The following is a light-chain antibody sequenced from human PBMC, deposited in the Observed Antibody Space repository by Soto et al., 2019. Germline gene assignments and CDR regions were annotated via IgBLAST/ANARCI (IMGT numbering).Light chain of an antibody. J-gene: IGKJ2*01. Sequence: EIVLTQSPATLSLSPGERATLSCGASQSVSSSYLAWYQQKPGLAPRLLIYDASSRATGIPDRFSGSWSGTDFTLTISRLEPEDFAVYYCQQYGSSLPYTFGQGTKLEIK. V-gene: IGKV3D-20*01. CDR2: DAS. CDR3: QQYGSSLPYT. CDR1: QSVSSSY.